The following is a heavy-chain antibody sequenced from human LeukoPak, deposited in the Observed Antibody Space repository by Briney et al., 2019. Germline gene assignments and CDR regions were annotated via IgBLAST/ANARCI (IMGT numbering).Heavy chain of an antibody. J-gene: IGHJ3*02. CDR3: ARLYSSSSGKAFDI. CDR1: GFTFSSYW. CDR2: IAGSSGYI. V-gene: IGHV3-21*01. D-gene: IGHD6-6*01. Sequence: GGSLRLSCAASGFTFSSYWMSWVRQAPGKGLEWVSSIAGSSGYISYADSVKGRFTISRDNAKNSLYLQMNSLRAEDTAVCYCARLYSSSSGKAFDIWGQGTMVTVSS.